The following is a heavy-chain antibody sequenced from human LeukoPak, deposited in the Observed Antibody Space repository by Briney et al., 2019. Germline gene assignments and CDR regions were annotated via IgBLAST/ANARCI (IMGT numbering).Heavy chain of an antibody. CDR1: GFTFSSYA. J-gene: IGHJ4*02. CDR3: AKGSYYDSSGYPLYVDY. CDR2: IRGSGGST. Sequence: GGSLRLSCAASGFTFSSYAMSWVRQAPGKGLEWVSAIRGSGGSTYYADSVKGRFTISRDNSKNTLYLQMNSLRAEDTAVYYCAKGSYYDSSGYPLYVDYWGQGTLVTVSS. D-gene: IGHD3-22*01. V-gene: IGHV3-23*01.